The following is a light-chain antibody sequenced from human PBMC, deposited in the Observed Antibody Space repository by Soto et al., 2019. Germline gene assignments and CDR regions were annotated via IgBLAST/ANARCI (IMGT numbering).Light chain of an antibody. CDR2: EVS. CDR3: SSYAGSNNYV. J-gene: IGLJ1*01. V-gene: IGLV2-8*01. CDR1: SSDVGGYNY. Sequence: QSALTQPPSASGSPGQSVTISCTGTSSDVGGYNYVSWYQQHPGKAPKLMIYEVSKRPSGVPDRCSGSKSGNTASLTVSGLQAEDEADSYCSSYAGSNNYVFGTGTKVTVL.